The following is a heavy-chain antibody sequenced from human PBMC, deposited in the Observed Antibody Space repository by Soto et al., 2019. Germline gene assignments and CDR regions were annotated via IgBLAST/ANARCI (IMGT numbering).Heavy chain of an antibody. CDR1: GFTFSSYA. Sequence: GSLRLSCAASGFTFSSYAMSWVRQAPGKVLEWVSAISGSGGSTYYADSVKGRFTISRDNSKNTLYLQMNSLRAEDTAVYYCAKDRRIFGVVTYWGQGXLVTVYS. D-gene: IGHD3-3*01. J-gene: IGHJ4*02. CDR3: AKDRRIFGVVTY. V-gene: IGHV3-23*01. CDR2: ISGSGGST.